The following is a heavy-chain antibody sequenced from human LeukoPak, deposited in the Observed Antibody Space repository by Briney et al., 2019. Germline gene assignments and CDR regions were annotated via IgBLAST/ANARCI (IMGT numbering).Heavy chain of an antibody. CDR1: GYTFTGYY. J-gene: IGHJ5*02. CDR2: INPNSGGT. CDR3: ARGSSSWYGGAHWFDP. Sequence: GASVKVSCKASGYTFTGYYMHWVRQAPGQGLEWMGWINPNSGGTNYAQKFQGWVTMTRDTSISTAYMELSRLRSDDTAVYYCARGSSSWYGGAHWFDPWGQGTLVTVSS. V-gene: IGHV1-2*04. D-gene: IGHD6-13*01.